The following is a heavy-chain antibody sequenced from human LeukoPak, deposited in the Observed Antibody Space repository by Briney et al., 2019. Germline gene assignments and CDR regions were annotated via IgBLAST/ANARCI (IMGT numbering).Heavy chain of an antibody. Sequence: SVKVSCKASGGTFSSYAISWVRQAPGQGLEWMGGIIPIFGTANYAQKLQGRVTMTTDTSTSTAYMELRSLRSDDTAVYYCARDSITIFGVVSLDYWGQGTLVTVSS. CDR2: IIPIFGTA. CDR3: ARDSITIFGVVSLDY. D-gene: IGHD3-3*01. V-gene: IGHV1-69*05. CDR1: GGTFSSYA. J-gene: IGHJ4*02.